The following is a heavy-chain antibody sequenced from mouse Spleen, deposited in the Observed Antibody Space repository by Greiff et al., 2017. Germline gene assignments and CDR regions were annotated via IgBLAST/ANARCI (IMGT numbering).Heavy chain of an antibody. CDR2: ISDGGSYT. Sequence: EVKLVESGGGLVKPGGSLKLSCAASGFTFSSYAMSWVRQTPEKRLEWVATISDGGSYTYYPDNVKGRFTISRDNAKNNLYLQMSHLKSEDTAMYYCARDDGYYLAYWGQGTLVTVSA. V-gene: IGHV5-4*01. J-gene: IGHJ3*01. CDR3: ARDDGYYLAY. D-gene: IGHD2-3*01. CDR1: GFTFSSYA.